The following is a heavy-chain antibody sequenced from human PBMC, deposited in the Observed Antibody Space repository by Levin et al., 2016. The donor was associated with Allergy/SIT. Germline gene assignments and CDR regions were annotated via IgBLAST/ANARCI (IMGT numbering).Heavy chain of an antibody. CDR2: IYYSGST. V-gene: IGHV4-61*01. CDR1: GDSVSSGRYY. Sequence: SETLSLTCTVSGDSVSSGRYYWSWIRQPPGKGLEWIGYIYYSGSTNYNPSLKSRVTISVDTSKNQFSLKLSSVTAADTAVYYCARVVDYMTTVTKAHWFDPWGQGTLVTVSS. J-gene: IGHJ5*02. CDR3: ARVVDYMTTVTKAHWFDP. D-gene: IGHD4-17*01.